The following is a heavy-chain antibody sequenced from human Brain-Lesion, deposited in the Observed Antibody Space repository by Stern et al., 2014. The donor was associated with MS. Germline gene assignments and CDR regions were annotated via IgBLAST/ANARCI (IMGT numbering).Heavy chain of an antibody. Sequence: EMQLVESGGGLVQPGGSLTISCTAAGFTFGNYWMTWVRQAPGKGLEWVANIKEDGTEKNYVDSVKDRFTISRDNARNSLYLQMNSLRVEDTALYYCARVYNTIYGIVTQRGSGMDVWGQGTTVIVSS. V-gene: IGHV3-7*01. CDR1: GFTFGNYW. CDR3: ARVYNTIYGIVTQRGSGMDV. D-gene: IGHD3-3*01. J-gene: IGHJ6*02. CDR2: IKEDGTEK.